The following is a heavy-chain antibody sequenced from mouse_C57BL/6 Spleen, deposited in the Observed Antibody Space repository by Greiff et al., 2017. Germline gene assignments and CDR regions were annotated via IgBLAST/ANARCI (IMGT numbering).Heavy chain of an antibody. V-gene: IGHV5-6*01. CDR1: GFTFSSYG. J-gene: IGHJ2*01. D-gene: IGHD1-1*02. Sequence: VKLMESGGDLVKPGGSLKLSCAASGFTFSSYGMSWVRQTPDKRLEWVATLSSGGSYTYYPDSVKGRFTMSRDNAKNTLYLQMSSLKSENTAMDYCARHCHALYYFDYWGQGTTLTVSS. CDR3: ARHCHALYYFDY. CDR2: LSSGGSYT.